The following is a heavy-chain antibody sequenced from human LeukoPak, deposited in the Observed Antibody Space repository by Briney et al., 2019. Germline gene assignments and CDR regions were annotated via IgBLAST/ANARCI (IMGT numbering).Heavy chain of an antibody. D-gene: IGHD3-10*01. CDR2: IHYSGST. CDR3: ARHVAIRGPDN. Sequence: SETLSLTCTISGGSMSTYYWSWTRQPPGKGPEWIGYIHYSGSTNYNPSLTSRVSISLDTSKNQFSLKLRSVTAADTAIYYCARHVAIRGPDNWGQGTLVTVSS. V-gene: IGHV4-59*08. J-gene: IGHJ4*02. CDR1: GGSMSTYY.